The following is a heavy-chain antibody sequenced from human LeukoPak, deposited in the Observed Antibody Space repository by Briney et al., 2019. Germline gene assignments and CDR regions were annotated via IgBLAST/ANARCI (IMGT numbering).Heavy chain of an antibody. Sequence: ASVKVSCKASGYTFTSYGISWVRQAPGQGLEWMGWISAYNGNTNYAQKLQGRVTMTTDTSTSTAYMELRSLRSDDTAVYYCARDLGCSGGSCYSYYFDYWGQGTLVTVSS. V-gene: IGHV1-18*01. J-gene: IGHJ4*02. CDR1: GYTFTSYG. CDR2: ISAYNGNT. D-gene: IGHD2-15*01. CDR3: ARDLGCSGGSCYSYYFDY.